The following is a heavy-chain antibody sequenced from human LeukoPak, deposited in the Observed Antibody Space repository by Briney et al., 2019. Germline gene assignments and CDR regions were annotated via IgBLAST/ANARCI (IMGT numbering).Heavy chain of an antibody. J-gene: IGHJ4*02. CDR1: GFTFSTYA. Sequence: GGSLRLSCAASGFTFSTYAMTWVRQAPGKGLEWVSLISGTGGSTYYADSVKGRFTISRDNAKNSLYLQMNSLKTEDTAVYYCTTTPYGGYTFDYWGQGTLVTVSS. D-gene: IGHD5-12*01. CDR3: TTTPYGGYTFDY. CDR2: ISGTGGST. V-gene: IGHV3-23*01.